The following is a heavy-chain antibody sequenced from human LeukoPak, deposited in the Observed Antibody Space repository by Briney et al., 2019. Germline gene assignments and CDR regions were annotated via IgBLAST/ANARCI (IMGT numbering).Heavy chain of an antibody. CDR2: ISSSSSYI. D-gene: IGHD1-26*01. CDR3: ARDGGATGAFDI. J-gene: IGHJ3*02. CDR1: GFTFSSYS. V-gene: IGHV3-21*01. Sequence: PGGSLRLSCAASGFTFSSYSMNWVRQAPGKGLEWVSSISSSSSYIYYADSVKGRFTISRDNAKNSLYLQMNSLRAEDTAVYYCARDGGATGAFDIWGQGTMVTVSS.